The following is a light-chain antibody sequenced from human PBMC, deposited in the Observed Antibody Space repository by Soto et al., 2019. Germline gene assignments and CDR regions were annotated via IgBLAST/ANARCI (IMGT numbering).Light chain of an antibody. CDR2: DVS. V-gene: IGLV2-14*01. CDR3: SSDTSSSTHV. J-gene: IGLJ1*01. Sequence: QSVLTQPASVSGSPGQSITISCTGTSSDVGGYNFDSWYQQHPGKAPKLMIHDVSNRPSGVSNRFSGSKSGNTASLTISGLQAEDEADYYCSSDTSSSTHVFGTGTKVTVL. CDR1: SSDVGGYNF.